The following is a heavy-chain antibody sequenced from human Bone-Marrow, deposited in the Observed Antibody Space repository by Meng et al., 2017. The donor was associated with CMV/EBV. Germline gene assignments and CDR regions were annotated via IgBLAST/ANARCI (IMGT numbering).Heavy chain of an antibody. CDR3: ARDRSRYCSSTSCRYGMDV. CDR1: GFTFSSYW. Sequence: GESLKISCAASGFTFSSYWMSWVRQAPGKGLEWVANIKQDGSEKYYVDSVKGRFTISRDNAKNSLYLQMNSLRAEDTAVYYCARDRSRYCSSTSCRYGMDVWGQGPMVTVSS. V-gene: IGHV3-7*01. CDR2: IKQDGSEK. J-gene: IGHJ6*02. D-gene: IGHD2-2*01.